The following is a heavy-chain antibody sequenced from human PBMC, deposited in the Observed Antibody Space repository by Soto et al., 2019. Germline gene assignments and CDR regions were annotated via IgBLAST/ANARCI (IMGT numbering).Heavy chain of an antibody. V-gene: IGHV3-48*02. CDR3: AREFWPLNWFDP. Sequence: EVQLVESGGGLVQPGGSLRLSCAASGFTFSSYSMNWVRQAPGKGLEWVSYISSSSSTIYYADSVKGRFTISRDNATNSLYLPMNSLRDEDTAVYDCAREFWPLNWFDPWGQGTLVTVSS. CDR2: ISSSSSTI. D-gene: IGHD3-3*01. J-gene: IGHJ5*02. CDR1: GFTFSSYS.